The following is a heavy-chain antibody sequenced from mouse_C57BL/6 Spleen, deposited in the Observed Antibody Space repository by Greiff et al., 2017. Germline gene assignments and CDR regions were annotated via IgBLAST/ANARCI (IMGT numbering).Heavy chain of an antibody. Sequence: EVKLQESGAELVRPGASVKLSCTASGFNIKDDYMHWVKQRPEQGLEWIGWIDPENGDTEYASKFQGKATITADTSANTAYLQLSSLTSEDTAVYYCTTGGGTLYYYAMDYWGQGTSVTVSS. CDR2: IDPENGDT. V-gene: IGHV14-4*01. J-gene: IGHJ4*01. CDR1: GFNIKDDY. CDR3: TTGGGTLYYYAMDY. D-gene: IGHD3-3*01.